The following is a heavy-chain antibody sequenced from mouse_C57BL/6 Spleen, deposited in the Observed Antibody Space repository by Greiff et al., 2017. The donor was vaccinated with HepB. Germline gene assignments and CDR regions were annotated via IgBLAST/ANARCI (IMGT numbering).Heavy chain of an antibody. J-gene: IGHJ4*01. Sequence: QVQLKQSGPGLVQPSQSLSITCTVSGFSLTSYGVHWVRQSPGKGLEWLGVIWSGGSTDYNAAFISRLSISKDNSKSQVFFKMNSLQADDTAIYYCARNGITTVVAKLDYAMDYWGQGTSVTVSS. CDR2: IWSGGST. D-gene: IGHD1-1*01. V-gene: IGHV2-2*01. CDR1: GFSLTSYG. CDR3: ARNGITTVVAKLDYAMDY.